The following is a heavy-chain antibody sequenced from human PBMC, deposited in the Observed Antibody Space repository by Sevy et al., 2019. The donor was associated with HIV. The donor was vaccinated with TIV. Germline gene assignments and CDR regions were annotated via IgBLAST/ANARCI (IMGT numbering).Heavy chain of an antibody. Sequence: SETLSLTCTVSGGSISSSSYYWGWIRQPPGKGLEWIGSIYYSGSTYYNPSLKSRVTISVDTSKNQFSLKLSSVTAADTAVYYCVSHDHGSGWYNYYYFYGMDIWGQGTTVTVSS. CDR3: VSHDHGSGWYNYYYFYGMDI. CDR1: GGSISSSSYY. CDR2: IYYSGST. J-gene: IGHJ6*02. V-gene: IGHV4-39*01. D-gene: IGHD6-19*01.